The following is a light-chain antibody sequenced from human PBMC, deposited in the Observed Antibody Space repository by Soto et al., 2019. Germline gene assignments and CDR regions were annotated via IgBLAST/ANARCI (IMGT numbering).Light chain of an antibody. CDR3: QRYTDGST. V-gene: IGKV1-27*01. Sequence: DIQMTQSPSSLSASVGDRVTITCRASQGISNYLAWYQQKPGRVPTLLISAASTLQSGVPSRFSGSGSGTDFTLTITSLQPEDVATYYCQRYTDGSTFGQGTKVEI. CDR1: QGISNY. CDR2: AAS. J-gene: IGKJ1*01.